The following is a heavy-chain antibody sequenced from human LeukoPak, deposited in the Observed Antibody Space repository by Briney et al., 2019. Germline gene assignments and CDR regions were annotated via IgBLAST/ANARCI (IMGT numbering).Heavy chain of an antibody. CDR2: IYTSGST. V-gene: IGHV4-61*02. D-gene: IGHD3-3*01. J-gene: IGHJ5*02. CDR1: GGSISSGSYY. CDR3: AREVTIFGVVTRARFDP. Sequence: SETLSLTCTVSGGSISSGSYYWSWIRQPAGKGLEWIGRIYTSGSTNYNPSLKSPVTIAVATSKNQFSLKLSSVTAADTAVYSCAREVTIFGVVTRARFDPWGQGTLVTASS.